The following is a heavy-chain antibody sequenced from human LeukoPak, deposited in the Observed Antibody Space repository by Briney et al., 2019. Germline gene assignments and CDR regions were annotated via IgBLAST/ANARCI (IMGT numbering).Heavy chain of an antibody. J-gene: IGHJ2*01. Sequence: GGSLRLSCSASGFTFSSYTMYWVRQAPGKGLEYVSAISSNGGSTYYADSVKGRFTIFRDNSKNTLYLQMSSLRAEDTAVYYCVKVVGSGNSQWYFDLWGRGTLVTVS. CDR3: VKVVGSGNSQWYFDL. CDR2: ISSNGGST. CDR1: GFTFSSYT. V-gene: IGHV3-64D*08. D-gene: IGHD3-10*01.